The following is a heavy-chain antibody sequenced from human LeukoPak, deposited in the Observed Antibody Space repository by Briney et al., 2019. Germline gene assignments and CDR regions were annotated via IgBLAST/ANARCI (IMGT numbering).Heavy chain of an antibody. Sequence: ASVTVSCTASGYTFTSYYMHWVRQAPGQGLEWMGIINPSGGSTSYAQKFQGRVTMTRDMSTSTVYMELSSLRSEDTAVYYCARESNNYEFDYWGQGTLVTVPS. V-gene: IGHV1-46*03. D-gene: IGHD4-11*01. J-gene: IGHJ4*02. CDR1: GYTFTSYY. CDR2: INPSGGST. CDR3: ARESNNYEFDY.